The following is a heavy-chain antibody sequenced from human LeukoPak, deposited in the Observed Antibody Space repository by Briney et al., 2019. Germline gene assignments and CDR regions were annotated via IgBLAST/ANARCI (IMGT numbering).Heavy chain of an antibody. CDR3: TRGTEMTKIAGHYSFDQ. CDR1: GGSFNGYY. D-gene: IGHD5-24*01. CDR2: IYSSGTF. J-gene: IGHJ4*02. V-gene: IGHV4-59*10. Sequence: PSQTLSLTCAVYGGSFNGYYWSWIRQPAGRGLEWIGRIYSSGTFYSNPSLESRVTISLDASNNQFSLKLTSVTAADTAVYYCTRGTEMTKIAGHYSFDQWGRGTLVSVSS.